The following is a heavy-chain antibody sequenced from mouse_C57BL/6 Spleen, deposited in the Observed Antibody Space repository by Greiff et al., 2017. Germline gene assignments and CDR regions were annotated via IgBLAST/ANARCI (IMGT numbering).Heavy chain of an antibody. Sequence: EVMLVESGGGLVQPGGSLSLSCAASGFTFTAYYMSWVRQPPGKALEWLGFIRNKANGYTTEYSASVKGRFTISRDNSQSILYLQMNALRAEDSATYYCARWGYGSSWGYFDYWGQGTTLTVSS. CDR1: GFTFTAYY. CDR3: ARWGYGSSWGYFDY. D-gene: IGHD1-1*01. J-gene: IGHJ2*01. CDR2: IRNKANGYTT. V-gene: IGHV7-3*01.